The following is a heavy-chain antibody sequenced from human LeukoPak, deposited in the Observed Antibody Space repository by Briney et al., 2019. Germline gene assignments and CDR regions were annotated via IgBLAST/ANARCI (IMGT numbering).Heavy chain of an antibody. J-gene: IGHJ4*02. CDR1: GFAFTSSA. Sequence: TSVKVSCKASGFAFTSSAVQWVRQARGQRLEWIGWIVVGSGNTNYAQKFQERVTITRDMSTSTAYMELSSLRSEDTAVYYCAAFPDSGVVVITDGQTSYFFEYWGQGTLVTVSS. V-gene: IGHV1-58*01. D-gene: IGHD3-22*01. CDR2: IVVGSGNT. CDR3: AAFPDSGVVVITDGQTSYFFEY.